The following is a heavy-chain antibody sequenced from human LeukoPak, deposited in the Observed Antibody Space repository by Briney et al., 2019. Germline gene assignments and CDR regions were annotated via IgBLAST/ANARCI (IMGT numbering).Heavy chain of an antibody. J-gene: IGHJ4*02. D-gene: IGHD2-15*01. V-gene: IGHV4-34*01. CDR2: INHRGST. CDR1: GGSFSGYY. CDR3: ARAPGAALD. Sequence: SETLSLTCAVYGGSFSGYYWSWIRQPPGKGLEWIGEINHRGSTNYNPSLKSRVTVSLDTSKNQFSLKLSSVTAADTAVYYCARAPGAALDWGQGTLVTVSS.